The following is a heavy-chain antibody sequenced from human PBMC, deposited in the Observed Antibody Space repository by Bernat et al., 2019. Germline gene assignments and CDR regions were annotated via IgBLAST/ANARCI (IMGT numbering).Heavy chain of an antibody. CDR3: ARVGSTSQGGDY. CDR2: INHSGST. CDR1: GGSFSGYY. V-gene: IGHV4-34*01. Sequence: QVQLQQWGAGLLKPSETLSLTCAVYGGSFSGYYWSWIRQPPGKGLEWIGEINHSGSTNYNPSLKSRVTISVDTSKNQFSLKLSSVTAADTAVYYCARVGSTSQGGDYWAPLTLVTVSS. J-gene: IGHJ4*01. D-gene: IGHD2-2*01.